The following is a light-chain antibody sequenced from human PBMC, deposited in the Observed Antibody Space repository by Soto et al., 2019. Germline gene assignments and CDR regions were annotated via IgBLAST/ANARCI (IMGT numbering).Light chain of an antibody. CDR3: QQYRSSPT. J-gene: IGKJ4*01. CDR2: GAS. V-gene: IGKV3-20*01. CDR1: QSVSSSY. Sequence: EIVLTQSPGTLSLSPGERATLSCRASQSVSSSYLAWNQQKPGQAPRLLIYGASSRATGIPDRFSGSGSGTDFTRNISRLEPEDFAVYYGQQYRSSPTFGGGTKVEIK.